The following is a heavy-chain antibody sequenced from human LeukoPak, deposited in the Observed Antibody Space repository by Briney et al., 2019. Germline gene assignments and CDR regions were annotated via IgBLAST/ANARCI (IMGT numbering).Heavy chain of an antibody. D-gene: IGHD3-22*01. CDR3: ARGNYYYDSSGHHYYFDY. Sequence: GGSLRLSCAASGFTVSSNYVSWVRQAPGKGLEWVSVIFSGGTTYYADSVKDRFTISRDNAKKSLYLQMNSLRAEDTAVYYCARGNYYYDSSGHHYYFDYWGQGTLVTVSS. CDR2: IFSGGTT. V-gene: IGHV3-53*01. CDR1: GFTVSSNY. J-gene: IGHJ4*02.